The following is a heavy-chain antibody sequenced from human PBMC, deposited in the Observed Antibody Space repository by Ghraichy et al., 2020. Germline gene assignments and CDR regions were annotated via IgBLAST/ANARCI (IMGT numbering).Heavy chain of an antibody. V-gene: IGHV1-18*01. Sequence: ASVKVSCKASGYTFTSYGISWVRQAPGQGLEWMGWISAYNGNTNYAQKLQGRVTMTTDTSTSTAYMELRSLRSDDTAVYYCASVPDIVVVPADPYYYGMDVWGQGTTVTVSS. J-gene: IGHJ6*02. D-gene: IGHD2-2*01. CDR3: ASVPDIVVVPADPYYYGMDV. CDR1: GYTFTSYG. CDR2: ISAYNGNT.